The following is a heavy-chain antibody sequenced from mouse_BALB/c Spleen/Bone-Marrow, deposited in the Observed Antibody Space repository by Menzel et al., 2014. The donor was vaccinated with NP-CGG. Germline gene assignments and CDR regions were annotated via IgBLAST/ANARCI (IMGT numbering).Heavy chain of an antibody. CDR3: ARMHYYGYVAY. D-gene: IGHD1-2*01. Sequence: EVQRVESGGGRMQPGGSLKLSCADSGLDFSRYWMSWVRQAPGKGLEWIGEINPDSSTINYTPSLKDKFIISRDNAKNTLYLQMSKVRSEDTALYYCARMHYYGYVAYWGQGTLVTVSA. J-gene: IGHJ3*01. CDR1: GLDFSRYW. CDR2: INPDSSTI. V-gene: IGHV4-1*02.